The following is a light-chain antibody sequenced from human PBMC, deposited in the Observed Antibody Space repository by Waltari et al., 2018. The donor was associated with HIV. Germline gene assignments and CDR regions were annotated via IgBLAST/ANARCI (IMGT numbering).Light chain of an antibody. CDR2: DVT. Sequence: QSALTQPASVSGSPGQSITISCTGTSSTLGANNYVSWYQHHPGKAPKLIIYDVTKRPSGVSNRFSGSKSGNTASLTISGLQAEDEADYHCCSYAGSESSEVFGGGTKLTVL. CDR3: CSYAGSESSEV. CDR1: SSTLGANNY. J-gene: IGLJ2*01. V-gene: IGLV2-23*02.